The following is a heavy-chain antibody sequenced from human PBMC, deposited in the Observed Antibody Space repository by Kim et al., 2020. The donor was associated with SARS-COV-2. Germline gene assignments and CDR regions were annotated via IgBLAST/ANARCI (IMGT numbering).Heavy chain of an antibody. Sequence: DSVKGRFTISRDHAKNTLYLQMNSLRAEDTAVYYCAREWGRIVVVTAPDYWGQGTLVTVSS. D-gene: IGHD2-21*02. J-gene: IGHJ4*02. V-gene: IGHV3-74*01. CDR3: AREWGRIVVVTAPDY.